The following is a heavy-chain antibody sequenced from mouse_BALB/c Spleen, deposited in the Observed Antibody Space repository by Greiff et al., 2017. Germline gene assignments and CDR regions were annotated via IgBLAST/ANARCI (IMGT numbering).Heavy chain of an antibody. V-gene: IGHV1-69*02. CDR3: ARGDLYYGYAMDD. CDR1: GYTFTSYW. J-gene: IGHJ4*01. CDR2: IDPSDSET. Sequence: QVQLQQPGAELVKPGAPVKLSCKASGYTFTSYWMNWVKQRPGRGLEWIGRIDPSDSETHYNQKFKDKATLTVDKSSSTAYIQLSSLTSEDSAVYYCARGDLYYGYAMDDWGQGTSVTVSS. D-gene: IGHD1-1*01.